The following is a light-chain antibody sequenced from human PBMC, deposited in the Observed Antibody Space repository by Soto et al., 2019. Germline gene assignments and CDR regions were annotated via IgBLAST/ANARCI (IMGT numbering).Light chain of an antibody. CDR1: SGDIGVYNY. J-gene: IGLJ2*01. V-gene: IGLV2-8*01. Sequence: QSALTQPPSAAGSPGQSLTLSCTGSSGDIGVYNYVSWYHQHPGKVPKLIIYEVFKRPSGVPDGFSVAKSGTTASLTVSGHQAEDEGDYYCSSDAASYSVIFGGGT. CDR3: SSDAASYSVI. CDR2: EVF.